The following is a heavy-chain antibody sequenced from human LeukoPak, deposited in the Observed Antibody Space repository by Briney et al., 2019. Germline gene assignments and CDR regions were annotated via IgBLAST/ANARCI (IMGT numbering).Heavy chain of an antibody. Sequence: SGGSLRLSCAASGFTFSSYAMSWVRQAPGKGLERVSGISGSGGSTYYADSVKGRFTISRDNSKNTLYLQMNSLRAEDTAVYYCAKVIYYYDSSGYRRPSWFDPWGQGTLVTVSS. V-gene: IGHV3-23*01. CDR3: AKVIYYYDSSGYRRPSWFDP. CDR1: GFTFSSYA. J-gene: IGHJ5*02. D-gene: IGHD3-22*01. CDR2: ISGSGGST.